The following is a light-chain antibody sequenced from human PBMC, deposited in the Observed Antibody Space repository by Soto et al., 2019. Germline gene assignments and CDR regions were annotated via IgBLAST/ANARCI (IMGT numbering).Light chain of an antibody. CDR1: SSDVGAYKY. Sequence: QAVVTQPASVSGSPGQSITISCTGTSSDVGAYKYVSWYQQHPGKAPKLMIYEVSNRPSGVSNRFSGSKSGNTASLTISGLQAEDEADYYCSSYTSSGTLRVFGGGTKLTVL. V-gene: IGLV2-14*01. J-gene: IGLJ3*02. CDR3: SSYTSSGTLRV. CDR2: EVS.